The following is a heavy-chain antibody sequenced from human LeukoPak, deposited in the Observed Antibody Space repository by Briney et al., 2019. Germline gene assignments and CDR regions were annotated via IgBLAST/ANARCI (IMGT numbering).Heavy chain of an antibody. Sequence: GGSLRLSCAASGFTFSSYAMHWVRQAPGKGLEWVAVISYDGSNKYYADSVKGRFTISRDNSKNTLYLQMNSLRAEDTAVYYCARVSRINSPYSSLRDWGQGTLVTVSS. CDR3: ARVSRINSPYSSLRD. CDR2: ISYDGSNK. CDR1: GFTFSSYA. V-gene: IGHV3-30*04. J-gene: IGHJ4*02. D-gene: IGHD2-21*01.